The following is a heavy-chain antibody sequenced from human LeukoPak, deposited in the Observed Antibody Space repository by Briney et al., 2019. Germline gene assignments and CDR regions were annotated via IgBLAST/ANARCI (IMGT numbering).Heavy chain of an antibody. CDR2: INPNSGGT. V-gene: IGHV1-2*02. J-gene: IGHJ4*02. Sequence: APVKVSCKASGYTFTGYYMHWVRQAPGQGLEWMGWINPNSGGTNYAQKFQGRVTMTRDTSISTAYMELSRLRSDDTAVYYCARGSTRTYYDILTGQYFDYWGQGTLVTVSS. D-gene: IGHD3-9*01. CDR3: ARGSTRTYYDILTGQYFDY. CDR1: GYTFTGYY.